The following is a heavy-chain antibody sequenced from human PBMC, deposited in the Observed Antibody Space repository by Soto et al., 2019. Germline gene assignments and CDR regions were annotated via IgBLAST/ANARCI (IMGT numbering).Heavy chain of an antibody. V-gene: IGHV4-59*01. J-gene: IGHJ5*02. CDR1: GGSISHYH. CDR3: ARSFYP. CDR2: IFYNGST. Sequence: QLQLQESGPGQVKPSETLSLTCTVSGGSISHYHWNWIRQAPGKGMEWIGYIFYNGSTHYNPSLTSRVTISVDMSKNRLSLTLTSVTAADTAVYYCARSFYPWGQGTLVTVSS.